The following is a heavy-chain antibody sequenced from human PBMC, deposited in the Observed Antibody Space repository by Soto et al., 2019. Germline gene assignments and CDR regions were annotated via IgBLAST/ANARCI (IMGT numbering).Heavy chain of an antibody. Sequence: SETLSLTCTGSGASISRSYWIWIRQPPGKGLEYIGHIYVGGSTNYNPALKGRATISPDTSKNQFSLSLTSVPAADTAVYYCARGTIPDLWGQGTLVTVSS. CDR3: ARGTIPDL. V-gene: IGHV4-59*01. CDR2: IYVGGST. CDR1: GASISRSY. J-gene: IGHJ4*02. D-gene: IGHD1-7*01.